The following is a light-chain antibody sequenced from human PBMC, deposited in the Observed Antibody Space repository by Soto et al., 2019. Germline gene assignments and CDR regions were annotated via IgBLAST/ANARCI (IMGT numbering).Light chain of an antibody. Sequence: EIVLTQSPGTLSLSPGERATLSCRASQTVSSTYLAWYQQKPGRAPRLLIYDASSRATGIPDRFSGSGSGTDFTLTISRLEPEHFAVYYCQQFSSTPWTFGQGTEVEIK. V-gene: IGKV3-20*01. CDR1: QTVSSTY. CDR3: QQFSSTPWT. J-gene: IGKJ1*01. CDR2: DAS.